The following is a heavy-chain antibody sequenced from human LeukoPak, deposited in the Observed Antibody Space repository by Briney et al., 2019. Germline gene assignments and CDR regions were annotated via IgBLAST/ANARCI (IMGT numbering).Heavy chain of an antibody. CDR2: ISGSGGST. D-gene: IGHD1-26*01. CDR3: ARDAGIVGATLHYYYGMDV. V-gene: IGHV3-23*01. CDR1: GFTFSSYA. J-gene: IGHJ6*02. Sequence: GGSLRLSCAASGFTFSSYAMSWVRQAPGKGLEWVSAISGSGGSTYYADSVKGRFTISRDNSKNTLYLQMNSLRAEDTAVYYCARDAGIVGATLHYYYGMDVWGQGTTVTVSS.